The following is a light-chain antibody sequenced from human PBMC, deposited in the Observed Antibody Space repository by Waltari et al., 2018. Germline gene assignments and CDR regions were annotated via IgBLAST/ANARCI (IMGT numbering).Light chain of an antibody. Sequence: QSVLTQPPSVSRAPGHRVTISCTGSSSNIGAGYDVTWYQQPPGTAPKLLIYGNSNRPSGVPDRFSGSKSGTSASLAITGLQAEDEADYYCQSYDSSLSEGVFGTGTKVTVL. CDR1: SSNIGAGYD. CDR2: GNS. CDR3: QSYDSSLSEGV. V-gene: IGLV1-40*01. J-gene: IGLJ1*01.